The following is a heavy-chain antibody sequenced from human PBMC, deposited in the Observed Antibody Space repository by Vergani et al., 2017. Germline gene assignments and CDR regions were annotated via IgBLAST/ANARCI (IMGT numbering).Heavy chain of an antibody. CDR2: INPNSGGT. J-gene: IGHJ6*03. CDR3: ARTENYGSGSYYNALLYMDV. Sequence: VQSGDEVKKPGASVKVSCKASGYTFTGYYMHWVRQAPGQGLEWMGWINPNSGGTNYAQKFQGRVTMTRDTSISTAYMELSRLRSDDTAVYYCARTENYGSGSYYNALLYMDVWGKGTTVTVSS. CDR1: GYTFTGYY. V-gene: IGHV1-2*02. D-gene: IGHD3-10*01.